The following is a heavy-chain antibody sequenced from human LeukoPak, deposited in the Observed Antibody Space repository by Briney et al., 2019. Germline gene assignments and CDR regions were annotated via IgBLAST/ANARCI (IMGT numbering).Heavy chain of an antibody. CDR1: GGSFSGYY. Sequence: KPSETLSLTCAVYGGSFSGYYWSWIRQPPGKGLEWIGEINHSGSTNYNPSLKSRVTISVDTSKNQFSLKLSSVTAADTAVYYCARGREGYCSGGSCYTLWLGPWGQGTLVTVSS. V-gene: IGHV4-34*01. J-gene: IGHJ5*02. CDR2: INHSGST. D-gene: IGHD2-15*01. CDR3: ARGREGYCSGGSCYTLWLGP.